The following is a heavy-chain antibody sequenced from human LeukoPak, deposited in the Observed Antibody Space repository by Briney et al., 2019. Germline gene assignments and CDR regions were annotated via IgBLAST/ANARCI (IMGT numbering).Heavy chain of an antibody. D-gene: IGHD3-10*01. CDR1: GGSISSYY. CDR2: IYYSGST. J-gene: IGHJ6*03. Sequence: SETLSLTCTVSGGSISSYYWSWIRQPPGKGLEWIGYIYYSGSTNYNPSLKSRVTISVDTSKTQLSLQLSSVTAADTAVYYCARVRINMVRGGYYYYMDVWGKGTTVTISS. V-gene: IGHV4-59*01. CDR3: ARVRINMVRGGYYYYMDV.